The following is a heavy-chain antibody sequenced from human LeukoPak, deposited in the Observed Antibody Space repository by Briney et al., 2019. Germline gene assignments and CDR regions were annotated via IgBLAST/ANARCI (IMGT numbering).Heavy chain of an antibody. J-gene: IGHJ6*04. CDR1: GFTFSSYW. Sequence: PGGSLRLSCAASGFTFSSYWMSWVRQAPGKGLEWVANIKQDGSEKYYVDSVKGRFTISRDNAKNSLYLQMNSLRAEDTAVYYCARDRTRSFKTNVCYYGMDVWGKGTTVTVSS. D-gene: IGHD6-13*01. CDR3: ARDRTRSFKTNVCYYGMDV. V-gene: IGHV3-7*03. CDR2: IKQDGSEK.